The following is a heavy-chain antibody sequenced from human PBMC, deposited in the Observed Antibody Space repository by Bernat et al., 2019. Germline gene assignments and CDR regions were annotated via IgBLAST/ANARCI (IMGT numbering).Heavy chain of an antibody. D-gene: IGHD4-17*01. CDR1: GFTFRRYG. J-gene: IGHJ4*01. Sequence: QVQLVESGGGVVQPGRSLRLSCAASGFTFRRYGMHWVGQAPGKGLAWVAVISNDGNNTYYGDSVKGRFTISRDHSKNTLYLQMNRLRTEDTAMVECANSACGDNALGYYFDDWGQGTLVTVSS. CDR2: ISNDGNNT. V-gene: IGHV3-30*18. CDR3: ANSACGDNALGYYFDD.